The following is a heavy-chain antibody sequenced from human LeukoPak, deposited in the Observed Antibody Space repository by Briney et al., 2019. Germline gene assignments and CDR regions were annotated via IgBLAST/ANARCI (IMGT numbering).Heavy chain of an antibody. J-gene: IGHJ4*02. D-gene: IGHD1-26*01. CDR1: GGSISSYY. V-gene: IGHV4-59*01. Sequence: NPSETLSLTCTVSGGSISSYYWSWIRQPPGKGLDWIGYIYYSGSTNYNPSLKSRVTISVDTSKNQFSLKLSSVTAADTAVYYCARIVGATVIDYWGQGTLVTVSS. CDR3: ARIVGATVIDY. CDR2: IYYSGST.